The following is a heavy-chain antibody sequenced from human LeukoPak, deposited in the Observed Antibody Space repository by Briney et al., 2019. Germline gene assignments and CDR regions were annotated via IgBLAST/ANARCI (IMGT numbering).Heavy chain of an antibody. J-gene: IGHJ4*02. V-gene: IGHV4-4*08. CDR2: MYYSGTSGTT. CDR1: GGSISSYY. Sequence: SETLSLTCTVSGGSISSYYWSWIRQPPGKGLEWIGEMYYSGTSGTTNYNPSLKSRVTISVDTSKNKSSLKLSSVTAADTAVYYCGGSASVPFYFAYWGPGTLVTVSS. CDR3: GGSASVPFYFAY. D-gene: IGHD2-2*01.